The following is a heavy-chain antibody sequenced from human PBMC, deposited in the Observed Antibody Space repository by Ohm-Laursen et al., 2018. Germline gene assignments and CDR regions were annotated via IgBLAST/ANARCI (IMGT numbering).Heavy chain of an antibody. Sequence: ASVKVSCKASGYTFTGYYMHWVRQAPGQGLEWMGWINPNSGGTNYAQKFQGRVTMTRDTSISTAYMELSRLRSDDTAVYYCARGGLGDVVVVAASHFDCWGQGTLVTVSS. V-gene: IGHV1-2*02. CDR2: INPNSGGT. J-gene: IGHJ4*02. D-gene: IGHD2-15*01. CDR1: GYTFTGYY. CDR3: ARGGLGDVVVVAASHFDC.